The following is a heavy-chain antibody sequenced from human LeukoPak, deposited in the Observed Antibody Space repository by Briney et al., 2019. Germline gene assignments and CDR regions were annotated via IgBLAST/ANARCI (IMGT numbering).Heavy chain of an antibody. CDR1: GFTFSSYG. D-gene: IGHD3-10*01. CDR3: ARETFMVRGTIDY. CDR2: ISYDGSNK. J-gene: IGHJ4*02. Sequence: GGSLRLSCAASGFTFSSYGMHWVRQAPGKGLEWVAVISYDGSNKYYADSVKGRFTISRDNAKNSLYLQMNSLRAEDTAVYYCARETFMVRGTIDYWGQGTLVTVSS. V-gene: IGHV3-30*03.